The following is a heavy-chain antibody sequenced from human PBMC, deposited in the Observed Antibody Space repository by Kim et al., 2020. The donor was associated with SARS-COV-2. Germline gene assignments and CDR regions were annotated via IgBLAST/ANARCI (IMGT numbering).Heavy chain of an antibody. CDR1: GGSFSGYY. D-gene: IGHD3-10*01. CDR3: ARGLRRMVRGSVSNGMDV. Sequence: SETLSLTCAVYGGSFSGYYWSWIRQPPGKGLEWIGEINHSGSTNYNPSLKSRVTISVDTSKNQFSLKLSSVTAADTAVYYCARGLRRMVRGSVSNGMDVWGQGTTVTVSS. J-gene: IGHJ6*02. CDR2: INHSGST. V-gene: IGHV4-34*01.